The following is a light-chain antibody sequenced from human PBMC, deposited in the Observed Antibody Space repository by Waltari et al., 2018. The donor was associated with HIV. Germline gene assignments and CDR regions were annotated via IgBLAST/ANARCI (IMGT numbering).Light chain of an antibody. V-gene: IGKV1-5*03. CDR1: QIINNW. CDR3: QQYNSHSYA. CDR2: KTS. Sequence: DVQMTQSPSTLSAGVGDKVTITCRASQIINNWLAWYQQKPGKPPKLLIYKTSYLESGVPSIFSGSGSGADFTLIIDDLQPDDFATYYCQQYNSHSYAFGQGTKVDVK. J-gene: IGKJ2*01.